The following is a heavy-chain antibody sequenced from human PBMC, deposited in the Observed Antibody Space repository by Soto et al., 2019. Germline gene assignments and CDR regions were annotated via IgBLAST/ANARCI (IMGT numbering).Heavy chain of an antibody. CDR1: GVTFDRHG. CDR2: ISFDGSLI. V-gene: IGHV3-30*18. J-gene: IGHJ4*02. Sequence: QVQLVESGGGVVQPGRSLKLSCGDSGVTFDRHGMHWVRQAPGKGLEWVSLISFDGSLIYYADSVKGRFTISRDNSKNTVYLQLNSLRVEDTAIYYCAKGMAGADDYWGQGTLVTVSS. D-gene: IGHD1-26*01. CDR3: AKGMAGADDY.